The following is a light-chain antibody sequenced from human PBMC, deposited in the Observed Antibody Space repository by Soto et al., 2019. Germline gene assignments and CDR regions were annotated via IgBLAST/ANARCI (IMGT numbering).Light chain of an antibody. CDR1: SSDIGYYNY. Sequence: SVLPQPASVSCSPRQSITISCTGTSSDIGYYNYVSCFQHHPGKAPKLIISQVTNRPSGISTRFPGSKSGNTASLTISGLQAEDAALYYCSSNKIGSTYVFGTGTKVIDL. J-gene: IGLJ1*01. V-gene: IGLV2-14*01. CDR3: SSNKIGSTYV. CDR2: QVT.